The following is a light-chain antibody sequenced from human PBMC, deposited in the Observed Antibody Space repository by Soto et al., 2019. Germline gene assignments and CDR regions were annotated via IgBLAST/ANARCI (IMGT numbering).Light chain of an antibody. CDR3: QPYNSYSPLT. Sequence: DIQMTQSPSTLSASVGDRVTITCRASQSISSWLAWYQQKPGKAPKLLIYKASSLESGVPSRFSGSGSGTEFILTISSLQPDDFATYYCQPYNSYSPLTFGGGTKVEIK. CDR1: QSISSW. V-gene: IGKV1-5*03. J-gene: IGKJ4*01. CDR2: KAS.